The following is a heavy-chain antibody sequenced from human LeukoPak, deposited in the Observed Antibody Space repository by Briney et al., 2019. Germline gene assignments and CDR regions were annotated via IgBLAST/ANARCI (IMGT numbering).Heavy chain of an antibody. D-gene: IGHD1-26*01. CDR1: AFTFSDSV. V-gene: IGHV3-48*01. CDR2: ISGRSSTI. Sequence: GGSLRLSCAASAFTFSDSVMNWVRQAPGKGLGWISYISGRSSTIYYADSVKGRFTISRDNAKNSMYLQMNSLRAEDTAVYYCARDRIKSGSYYFDYWGQGTLVTVSS. J-gene: IGHJ4*02. CDR3: ARDRIKSGSYYFDY.